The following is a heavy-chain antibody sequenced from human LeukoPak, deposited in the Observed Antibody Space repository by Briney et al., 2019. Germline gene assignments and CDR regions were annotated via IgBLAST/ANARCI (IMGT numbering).Heavy chain of an antibody. J-gene: IGHJ4*02. D-gene: IGHD3-16*01. CDR1: GGSISSSSYY. Sequence: SETLSLTCTVSGGSISSSSYYWGWIRQPPGKGLEWIGSIYYSGSTYYNPSLRSRVTVSVDTSKNHFSLNLRPVTAADTALYYCASAPRQASIGGLDYWGQGTLVTVSS. CDR3: ASAPRQASIGGLDY. V-gene: IGHV4-39*02. CDR2: IYYSGST.